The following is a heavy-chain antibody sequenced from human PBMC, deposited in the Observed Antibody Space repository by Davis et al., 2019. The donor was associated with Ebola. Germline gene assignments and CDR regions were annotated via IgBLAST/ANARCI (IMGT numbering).Heavy chain of an antibody. V-gene: IGHV4-30-2*01. CDR1: GGSISSGGYS. Sequence: SQTLSLTCAVSGGSISSGGYSWSWIRQPPGKGLEWIGYIYHSGSTYYNPSLKSRVTISVDRSKNQFSLKLSSVTAADTAVYYCARELADDAFDIWGQGTMVTVSS. CDR3: ARELADDAFDI. CDR2: IYHSGST. J-gene: IGHJ3*02.